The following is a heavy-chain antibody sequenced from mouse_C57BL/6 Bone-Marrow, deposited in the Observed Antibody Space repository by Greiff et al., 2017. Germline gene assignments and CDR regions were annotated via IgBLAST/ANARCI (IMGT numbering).Heavy chain of an antibody. CDR3: ARGVYWYFDV. Sequence: QVQLQQSGAELMKPGASVKLSCKATGYTFTGYWIEWVKQRPGHGLEWIGAIVPGSGSTNYTEQFKGKATFTADPSSTTAYMQLSSLTTEDSAIYYCARGVYWYFDVWGTGTTVTVSS. V-gene: IGHV1-9*01. J-gene: IGHJ1*03. CDR2: IVPGSGST. CDR1: GYTFTGYW.